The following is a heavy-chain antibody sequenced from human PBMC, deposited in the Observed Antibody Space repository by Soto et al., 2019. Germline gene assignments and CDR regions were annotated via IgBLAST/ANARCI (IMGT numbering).Heavy chain of an antibody. Sequence: HPGGSLRLSCAASGFTFSSYGMHWVRQAPGKGLEWVAVISYDGSNKYYADSVKGRFTISRDNSKNTLYLQMNSLRAEDTAVYYCANGHYYDSSGYYPYYFAYWGQGTLVTVSS. V-gene: IGHV3-30*18. D-gene: IGHD3-22*01. CDR2: ISYDGSNK. CDR3: ANGHYYDSSGYYPYYFAY. J-gene: IGHJ4*02. CDR1: GFTFSSYG.